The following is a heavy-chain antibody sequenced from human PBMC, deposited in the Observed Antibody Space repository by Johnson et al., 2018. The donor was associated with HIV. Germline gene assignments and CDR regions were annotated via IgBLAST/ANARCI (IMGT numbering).Heavy chain of an antibody. V-gene: IGHV3-30-3*01. CDR1: GFTFDDFA. J-gene: IGHJ3*02. D-gene: IGHD3-3*01. Sequence: VQLVESGGGLVQPGRSLRLSCAASGFTFDDFAMHWVRQTQGKGLEWVALISDDGNNKYYADSVKGRFTIYIDNSKNTLYLQMNSLGVEDTAMYYCARGPILEWLSGDGFDMWGQGTKVTV. CDR2: ISDDGNNK. CDR3: ARGPILEWLSGDGFDM.